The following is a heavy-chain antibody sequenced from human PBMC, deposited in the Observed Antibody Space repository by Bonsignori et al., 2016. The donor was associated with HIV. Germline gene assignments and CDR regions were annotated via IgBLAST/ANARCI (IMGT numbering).Heavy chain of an antibody. CDR2: IYYSGST. Sequence: SETLSLTCTVSGGSISSSSYYWGWIRQPPGKGLEWIGSIYYSGSTYYNPSLKSRVTISVDTSKNQFSLKLSSVTAADTAVYYCARDRGVQSYYDFWSGYYTGHFDYWGQGTLVTVSS. J-gene: IGHJ4*02. CDR1: GGSISSSSYY. V-gene: IGHV4-39*07. CDR3: ARDRGVQSYYDFWSGYYTGHFDY. D-gene: IGHD3-3*01.